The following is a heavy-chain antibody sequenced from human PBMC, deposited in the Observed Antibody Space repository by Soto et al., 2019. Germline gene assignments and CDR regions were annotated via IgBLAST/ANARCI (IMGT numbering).Heavy chain of an antibody. CDR1: GFTFSSYW. J-gene: IGHJ6*04. CDR3: AIEPVAVDYGMEV. V-gene: IGHV3-74*01. D-gene: IGHD2-15*01. Sequence: EVRLVESGGGLVQPGGSLRLSCAASGFTFSSYWMHWVRQAPGKGLVWVSRINNDGIGTHYAASVKGRVTIARDNAKNTLYLQMNCRRAEYTAVYYCAIEPVAVDYGMEVWGKGNTVTVSS. CDR2: INNDGIGT.